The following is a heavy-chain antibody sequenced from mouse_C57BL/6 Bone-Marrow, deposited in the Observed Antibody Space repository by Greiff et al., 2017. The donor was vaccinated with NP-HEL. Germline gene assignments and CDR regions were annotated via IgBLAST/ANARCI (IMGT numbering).Heavy chain of an antibody. CDR2: ISDGGSYT. CDR1: GFTFSSYA. J-gene: IGHJ4*01. Sequence: EVQGVESGGGLVKPGGSLKLSCAASGFTFSSYAMSWVRQTPEKRLEWVATISDGGSYTYYPDNVKGRFTISRDNAKNNLYLQMSHLKSEDTAMYYCARGDDYWGQGTSVTVSS. CDR3: ARGDDY. V-gene: IGHV5-4*01.